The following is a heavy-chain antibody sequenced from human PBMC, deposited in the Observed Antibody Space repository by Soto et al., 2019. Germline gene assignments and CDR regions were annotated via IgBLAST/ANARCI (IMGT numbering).Heavy chain of an antibody. CDR1: GGSINSSSYF. CDR3: ARHYSSGSRNWFDP. CDR2: IYYSGST. J-gene: IGHJ5*02. V-gene: IGHV4-39*01. Sequence: SETLSLTCSVSGGSINSSSYFWGWVRQPPGKGLGWIGSIYYSGSTYYNPSLRSRVTISVDTSKNQFSLKLSSVTAADTAVFYCARHYSSGSRNWFDPWGQGTLVTVSS. D-gene: IGHD6-19*01.